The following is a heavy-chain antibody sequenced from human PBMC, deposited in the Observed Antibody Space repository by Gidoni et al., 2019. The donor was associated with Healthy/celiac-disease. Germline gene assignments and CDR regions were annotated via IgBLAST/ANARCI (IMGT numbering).Heavy chain of an antibody. CDR2: KYFSSKLYN. CDR3: AGDWLDERSYYVMDV. D-gene: IGHD6-19*01. V-gene: IGHV6-1*01. Sequence: QVQLQQSGPGLVKPSQNLALTCAISGDSVPSNSAAWNWFRQSSSRVLEWLGRKYFSSKLYNDYAVSVKSLITLNPDPSKNQVSLQLNSVTPYDTAVYYCAGDWLDERSYYVMDVWGQGTTVTVSS. J-gene: IGHJ6*02. CDR1: GDSVPSNSAA.